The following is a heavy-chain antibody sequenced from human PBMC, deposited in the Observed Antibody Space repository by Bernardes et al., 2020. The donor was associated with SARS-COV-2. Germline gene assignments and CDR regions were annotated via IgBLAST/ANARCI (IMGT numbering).Heavy chain of an antibody. V-gene: IGHV2-5*02. J-gene: IGHJ3*02. CDR2: IYWDDYK. CDR1: GFSLSTSGVG. CDR3: AHLGYCSGGSCTPDI. D-gene: IGHD2-15*01. Sequence: TLVKPTQTLTLTCTFSGFSLSTSGVGVGWIRQPPGKALEWLALIYWDDYKRYSPSLKSRLTITKDTSKNQVVLTMTNMDPVDTATDYCAHLGYCSGGSCTPDIWSQGTMVTVSS.